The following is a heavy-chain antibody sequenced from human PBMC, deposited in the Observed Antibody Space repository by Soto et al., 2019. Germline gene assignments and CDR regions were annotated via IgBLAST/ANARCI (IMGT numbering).Heavy chain of an antibody. CDR3: ARYIPGVRYYGMDV. D-gene: IGHD2-2*01. CDR1: GFTFSSYA. CDR2: IGESGTPT. V-gene: IGHV3-23*01. Sequence: GGSLRLSCTASGFTFSSYAMKWVRQAPGKGLEWVSLIGESGTPTYYADSVKGRFTISRDNSGNTLFLEMYSLRAEDAAVYYCARYIPGVRYYGMDVWGQGTTVTVSS. J-gene: IGHJ6*02.